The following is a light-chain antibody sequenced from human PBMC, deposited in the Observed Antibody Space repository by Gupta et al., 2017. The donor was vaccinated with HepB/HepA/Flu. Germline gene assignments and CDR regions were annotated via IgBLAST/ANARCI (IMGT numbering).Light chain of an antibody. CDR3: CSDAGSETYV. J-gene: IGLJ1*01. CDR1: TSDIGTYDL. Sequence: QSPLTQPAFISGSPGPSITLPRSAITSDIGTYDLVAWYQQPPGKAPKVIIYEVSKRPAGVSNRFSGSKAGNTASLTISGLQAEDEADYYRCSDAGSETYVFGTGTKVTVL. CDR2: EVS. V-gene: IGLV2-23*02.